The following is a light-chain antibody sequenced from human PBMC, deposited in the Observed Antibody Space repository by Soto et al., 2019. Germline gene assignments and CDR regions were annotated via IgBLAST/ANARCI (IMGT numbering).Light chain of an antibody. V-gene: IGKV3-15*01. CDR2: GAS. CDR3: QQYKNWPPIT. Sequence: EIVMTQSPATLSVSPGERATLSCRASQSVSSNLAWYQQQPGQAPRLLLYGASTRATGIPARFRCSGSGTEFTLTISSLQSEDFAVYYCQQYKNWPPITFGQGTRLEIK. J-gene: IGKJ5*01. CDR1: QSVSSN.